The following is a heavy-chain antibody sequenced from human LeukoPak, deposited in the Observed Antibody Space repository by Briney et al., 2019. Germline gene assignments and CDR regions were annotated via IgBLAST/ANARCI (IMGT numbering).Heavy chain of an antibody. CDR1: GGSISSSSYY. Sequence: SETLSLTCTVSGGSISSSSYYWGWIRQPPGKGLEWIGSIYYSGSTYYNPSLKSRVTISVDTSKNQFSLKLSSVTAADTAVYYCARGYCSSTSCYLGPNYYGMDVWGQGTTVTVSS. CDR2: IYYSGST. CDR3: ARGYCSSTSCYLGPNYYGMDV. D-gene: IGHD2-2*01. V-gene: IGHV4-39*01. J-gene: IGHJ6*02.